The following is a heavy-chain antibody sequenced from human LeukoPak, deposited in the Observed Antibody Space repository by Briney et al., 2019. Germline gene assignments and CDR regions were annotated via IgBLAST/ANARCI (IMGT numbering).Heavy chain of an antibody. D-gene: IGHD5-18*01. CDR3: ARRRRGIRVTAMAYFDY. J-gene: IGHJ4*02. CDR2: INHSGST. CDR1: GGSISSSNW. Sequence: SETLSLTCAVSGGSISSSNWWSWVRQPPGKGLEWIGEINHSGSTNYNPSLKSRVTISVDTSKNQFSLKLSSVTAADTAVYYCARRRRGIRVTAMAYFDYWGQGTLVTVSS. V-gene: IGHV4-4*02.